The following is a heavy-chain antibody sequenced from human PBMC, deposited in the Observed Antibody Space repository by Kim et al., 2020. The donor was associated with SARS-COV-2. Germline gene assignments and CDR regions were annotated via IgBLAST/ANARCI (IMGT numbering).Heavy chain of an antibody. Sequence: ASVKVSCKASGYTFTSYDINWVRQATGQGLEWMGWMNPNSGNTGYAQKFQGRVTMTRNTSISTAYMELSSLRSEDTAVYYCARVGFSSSSGYAGGSYYYYYGMDVWGKGTTVTVSS. CDR2: MNPNSGNT. J-gene: IGHJ6*04. V-gene: IGHV1-8*01. D-gene: IGHD6-13*01. CDR1: GYTFTSYD. CDR3: ARVGFSSSSGYAGGSYYYYYGMDV.